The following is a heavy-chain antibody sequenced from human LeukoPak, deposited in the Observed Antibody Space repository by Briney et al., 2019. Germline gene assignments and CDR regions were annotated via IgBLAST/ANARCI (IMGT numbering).Heavy chain of an antibody. D-gene: IGHD2-21*02. CDR2: ISVSGDNT. Sequence: TGGSLRLSCTASGFSVSTYAMNWVRQAPGKGLEWASGISVSGDNTYYADSVKGRFTISRDNAKNTLYLQMNSLRADDTAVFYCARGFNSYCGGDCYSPGYWGQGTLVTVSS. CDR1: GFSVSTYA. V-gene: IGHV3-23*01. CDR3: ARGFNSYCGGDCYSPGY. J-gene: IGHJ4*02.